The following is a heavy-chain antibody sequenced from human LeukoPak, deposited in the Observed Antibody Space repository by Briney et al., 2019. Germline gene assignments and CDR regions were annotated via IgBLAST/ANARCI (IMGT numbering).Heavy chain of an antibody. CDR2: INHSGST. CDR3: ARARGYSYNRYYYYGMDV. J-gene: IGHJ6*02. Sequence: PSEPLSLTCAVYGGSFSGYYWSWIRQPPGKGLEWIGEINHSGSTNYNPSLKSRVTISVDSSNPQFSPKLSSMTAADTAVYYCARARGYSYNRYYYYGMDVWGQGTTVTVSS. V-gene: IGHV4-34*01. CDR1: GGSFSGYY. D-gene: IGHD5-18*01.